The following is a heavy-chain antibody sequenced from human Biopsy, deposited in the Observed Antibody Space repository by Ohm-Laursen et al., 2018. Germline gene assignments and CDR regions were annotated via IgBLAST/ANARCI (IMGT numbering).Heavy chain of an antibody. J-gene: IGHJ5*02. CDR3: TRGGYYYDSLAYYYWFDP. CDR2: INAKTGDT. D-gene: IGHD3-22*01. V-gene: IGHV1-2*02. CDR1: GYTFTGYH. Sequence: SVKVSCKASGYTFTGYHVHWVRQAPGQGLEWMGWINAKTGDTNYVQKFQGRVTMTRDTSISTAYVDLSSLRSDDTAVYYCTRGGYYYDSLAYYYWFDPWGQGTLVTVSS.